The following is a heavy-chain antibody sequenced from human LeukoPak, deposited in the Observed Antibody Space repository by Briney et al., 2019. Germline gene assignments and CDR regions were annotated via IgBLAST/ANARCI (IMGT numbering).Heavy chain of an antibody. J-gene: IGHJ4*02. D-gene: IGHD2-15*01. CDR2: IVVGSGNT. CDR3: AREFLCSGGSCYSGARYYFDY. Sequence: ASVKVSCKASGFTFTSSAMQWVRQARGQRLEWIGWIVVGSGNTNYAQKFQGRVTITADKSTSTAYMELSSLRSEDTAVYYCAREFLCSGGSCYSGARYYFDYWGQGTLVTVSS. V-gene: IGHV1-58*02. CDR1: GFTFTSSA.